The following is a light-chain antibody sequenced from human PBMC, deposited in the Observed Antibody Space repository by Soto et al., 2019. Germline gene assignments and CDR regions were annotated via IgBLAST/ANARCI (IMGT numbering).Light chain of an antibody. V-gene: IGKV3-11*01. CDR2: DAS. Sequence: EIFFTQSXATLSXXPXXXXTLXXRASQSVSNSLAWFQQKPGQAPRLLIYDASNRATGIPARFSGGGSGTDFTLTISSLEPEDFAVYYCQQRSDWITLGQGTRLEIK. CDR1: QSVSNS. CDR3: QQRSDWIT. J-gene: IGKJ5*01.